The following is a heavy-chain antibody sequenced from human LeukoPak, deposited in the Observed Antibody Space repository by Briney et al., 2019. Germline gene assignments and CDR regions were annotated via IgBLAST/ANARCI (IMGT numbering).Heavy chain of an antibody. V-gene: IGHV5-51*01. Sequence: GESLKISCKGSGYSFTSYWIGWVRQMPGKGLEWMGIIYPGDSDTRYSPSFQGQVTISADKSTSTAYLQWSSLEASDTAMYYCARRMYYYDSRGYMYYFDYWGQGTLVTVSS. D-gene: IGHD3-22*01. CDR2: IYPGDSDT. J-gene: IGHJ4*02. CDR3: ARRMYYYDSRGYMYYFDY. CDR1: GYSFTSYW.